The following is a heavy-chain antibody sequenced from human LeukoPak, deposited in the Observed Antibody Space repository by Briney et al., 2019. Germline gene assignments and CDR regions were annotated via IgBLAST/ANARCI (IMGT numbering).Heavy chain of an antibody. V-gene: IGHV3-7*01. CDR2: TRQDGREI. J-gene: IGHJ2*01. CDR1: GFTFSRNW. D-gene: IGHD1-26*01. CDR3: ASAGVVGASTYWYFDL. Sequence: GGSLRLSCAASGFTFSRNWMTWVRQAPGKGLEWVACTRQDGREIYYVDSVKGRFTISRDNTMSSLYLQMTGLRVEDTALYYCASAGVVGASTYWYFDLWGRGTRVTVSS.